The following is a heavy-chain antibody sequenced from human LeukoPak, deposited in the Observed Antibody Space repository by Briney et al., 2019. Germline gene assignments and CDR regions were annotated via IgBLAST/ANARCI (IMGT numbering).Heavy chain of an antibody. D-gene: IGHD2-8*02. Sequence: PGGSLRLSCAASGFTFSSYAMHWVRQAPGKGLEWVAVISYDGSNKYYADSVKGRITISRDNSKNTLYLQMNSLRAEDTAVYYCARDGLLGYFDYWGQGTLVTVSS. V-gene: IGHV3-30-3*01. J-gene: IGHJ4*02. CDR2: ISYDGSNK. CDR1: GFTFSSYA. CDR3: ARDGLLGYFDY.